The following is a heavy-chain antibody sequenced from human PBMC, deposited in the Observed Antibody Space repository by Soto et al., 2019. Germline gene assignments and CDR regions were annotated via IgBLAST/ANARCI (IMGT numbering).Heavy chain of an antibody. D-gene: IGHD2-8*01. V-gene: IGHV3-30*03. Sequence: QVQLVESGGGVVQPGRSLRLSCAASAFTFSSYGMHWVRQAPGKGLEWVAVISHDGSTKYYADSVKGRFTISRDNSKNTLYLQMNSLRAEDTAVYHCPTHQEEVKWRSLDDLFYIWGQGTMVTVSS. CDR2: ISHDGSTK. CDR1: AFTFSSYG. CDR3: PTHQEEVKWRSLDDLFYI. J-gene: IGHJ3*02.